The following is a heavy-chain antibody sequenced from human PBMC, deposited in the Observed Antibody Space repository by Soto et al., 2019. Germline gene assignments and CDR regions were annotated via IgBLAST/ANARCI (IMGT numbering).Heavy chain of an antibody. Sequence: GASVKVSCKASGYTFTSYYMHWVRQAPGQGLEWMRIINPSGGSTSYAQKFQGRVTMTRDTSTSTVYMELSSLRAEDTAVYYCAKAGFSSSWSPTYFDYWGQGTLVTVSS. V-gene: IGHV1-46*01. CDR1: GYTFTSYY. J-gene: IGHJ4*02. CDR2: INPSGGST. D-gene: IGHD6-13*01. CDR3: AKAGFSSSWSPTYFDY.